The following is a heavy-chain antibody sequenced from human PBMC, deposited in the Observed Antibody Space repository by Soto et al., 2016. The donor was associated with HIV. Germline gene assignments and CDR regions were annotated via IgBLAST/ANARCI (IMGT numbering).Heavy chain of an antibody. D-gene: IGHD4-17*01. Sequence: QVQLVQSGAEVKKPGASVKVSCKTSGYTFTGYYLHWVRQAPGQGLEWMGWINPNSGGTNYAQKFQGRVTMTRDTSVSTAYLELSRLISDDTAVYYCARPNRYGGNSVDYWGQGTLVTVSS. J-gene: IGHJ4*02. CDR3: ARPNRYGGNSVDY. CDR1: GYTFTGYY. V-gene: IGHV1-2*02. CDR2: INPNSGGT.